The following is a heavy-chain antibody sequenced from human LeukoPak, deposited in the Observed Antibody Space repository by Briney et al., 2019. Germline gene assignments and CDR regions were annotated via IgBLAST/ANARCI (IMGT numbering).Heavy chain of an antibody. V-gene: IGHV4-39*07. CDR2: IYYSGST. D-gene: IGHD2-2*03. CDR3: ARGGWIRAGDAFDI. CDR1: GGSISSSSYY. J-gene: IGHJ3*02. Sequence: PSETLSLTCTVSGGSISSSSYYWGWIRQPPGKGLEWIGSIYYSGSTYYNPSLKSRVTISVDTSKNQFSLRLSSVTAADTAVYYCARGGWIRAGDAFDIWGQGTVVTVSS.